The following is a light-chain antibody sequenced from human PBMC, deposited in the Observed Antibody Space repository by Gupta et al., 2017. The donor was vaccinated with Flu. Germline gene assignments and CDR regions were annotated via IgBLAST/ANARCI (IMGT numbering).Light chain of an antibody. CDR1: QSVSSN. CDR3: QQYNYWPGIT. CDR2: GAS. J-gene: IGKJ4*01. Sequence: EIVMTQSPATLSVSPGERATLSCRASQSVSSNLAWYQQKPGQAPRLLIYGASTRATGIPARFSGSGYGTEFTLTISIRQSEDFAVYYCQQYNYWPGITFGGGTKVEIK. V-gene: IGKV3-15*01.